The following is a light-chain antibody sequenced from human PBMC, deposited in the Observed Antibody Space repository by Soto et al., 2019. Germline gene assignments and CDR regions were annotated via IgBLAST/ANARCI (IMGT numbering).Light chain of an antibody. Sequence: DIHMTQSPSSLSASVRDRVTITFRASQGIRHYLAWYQQKPGKVPKLLIYEASNLQSGVPSRFSGSGSGTDFTLTISSLQPEDFATYHCQQSYSVPITFGQGTRLEIK. V-gene: IGKV1-27*01. J-gene: IGKJ5*01. CDR3: QQSYSVPIT. CDR2: EAS. CDR1: QGIRHY.